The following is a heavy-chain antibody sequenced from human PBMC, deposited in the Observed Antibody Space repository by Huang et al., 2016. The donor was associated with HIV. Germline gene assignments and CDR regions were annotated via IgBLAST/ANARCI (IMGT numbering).Heavy chain of an antibody. CDR1: GYRFRSNW. Sequence: EVQLVQSGAEVKKPGESLKISCKGSGYRFRSNWIGWVRQMPGKGLEWIDIIYPVDSDTRYSPSFQGQVTISADKSINTAYLQWSSLKASDTAMYYCARLIGSPSFYYGLDVWGQGTTVTVSS. J-gene: IGHJ6*02. CDR3: ARLIGSPSFYYGLDV. D-gene: IGHD3-10*01. V-gene: IGHV5-51*01. CDR2: IYPVDSDT.